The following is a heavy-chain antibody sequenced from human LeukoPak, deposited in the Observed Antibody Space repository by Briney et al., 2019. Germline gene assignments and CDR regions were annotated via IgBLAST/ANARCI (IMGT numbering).Heavy chain of an antibody. CDR2: IYYTGSI. Sequence: SETLSLTCAVSGESVSGFYWNWIRQPPGKGLEWIGYIYYTGSINYNPSLKSRVTISIDTSKNQFSLILSSVTAADTAVYYCARDPRYYYDSSGYSRWGQGTLVTVSS. D-gene: IGHD3-22*01. J-gene: IGHJ4*02. CDR3: ARDPRYYYDSSGYSR. CDR1: GESVSGFY. V-gene: IGHV4-59*02.